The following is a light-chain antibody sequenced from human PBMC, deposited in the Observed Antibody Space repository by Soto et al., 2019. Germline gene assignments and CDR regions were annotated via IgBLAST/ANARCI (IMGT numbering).Light chain of an antibody. J-gene: IGKJ2*01. CDR3: QQYCTSPNT. CDR1: QSVLYSSNNKNY. CDR2: WAS. Sequence: DIVMTQSPDSLAVSLGERATINCKSSQSVLYSSNNKNYLAWYQQKPGQPPKLLIYWASTRESGVPDRFSGSGSGTDFTLTISSLQAEDVAVYYCQQYCTSPNTFGRGTKLEIK. V-gene: IGKV4-1*01.